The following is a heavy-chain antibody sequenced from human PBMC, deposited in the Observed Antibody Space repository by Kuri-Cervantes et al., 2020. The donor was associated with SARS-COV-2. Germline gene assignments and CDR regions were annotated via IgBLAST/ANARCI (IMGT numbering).Heavy chain of an antibody. D-gene: IGHD2-2*01. CDR2: INHSGST. CDR3: AREGGWDIVVVPSNWFDP. J-gene: IGHJ5*02. CDR1: GGSFSGYY. Sequence: GSLRLSCAVYGGSFSGYYWSWIRQPPGKGLEWIGEINHSGSTNYNPSLKSRVTISVDTSKNQFSLKLSSVTAADTAVYYCAREGGWDIVVVPSNWFDPWGQGTLVTVSS. V-gene: IGHV4-34*01.